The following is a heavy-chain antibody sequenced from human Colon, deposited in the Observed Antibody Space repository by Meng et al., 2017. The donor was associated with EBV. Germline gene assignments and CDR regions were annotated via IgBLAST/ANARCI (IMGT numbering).Heavy chain of an antibody. Sequence: ESVAALGSRHHTSSFSGTVFGGSVSSGGYYCIRSRQHPGEGLEVFGHIYYSGSTFYNPSLKRRVIISIYTYKNQFSLNLRSVSAADTAVYYCERVSSGWDYFDYWGQGTLVTVSS. CDR3: ERVSSGWDYFDY. CDR2: IYYSGST. J-gene: IGHJ4*02. V-gene: IGHV4-31*03. D-gene: IGHD6-19*01. CDR1: GGSVSSGGYY.